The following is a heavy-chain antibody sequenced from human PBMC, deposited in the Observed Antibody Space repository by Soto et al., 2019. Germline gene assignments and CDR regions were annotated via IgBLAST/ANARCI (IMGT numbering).Heavy chain of an antibody. CDR1: GGSISNYY. D-gene: IGHD3-10*01. CDR3: ARHGFGPLHGLVDV. Sequence: QVQLQESGPGLAKPSETLSLTCTVYGGSISNYYCSWFRQPPGKGLEWIGYINYDGYSAYNLSLKRRVTLSMDASKTQFSLMLESVTATDTAVYYCARHGFGPLHGLVDVWGPGTTVIVSS. J-gene: IGHJ6*02. V-gene: IGHV4-59*08. CDR2: INYDGYS.